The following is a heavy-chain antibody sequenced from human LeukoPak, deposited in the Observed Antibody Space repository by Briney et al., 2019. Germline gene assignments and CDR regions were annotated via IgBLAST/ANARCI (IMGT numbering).Heavy chain of an antibody. J-gene: IGHJ4*02. D-gene: IGHD3-10*01. Sequence: GGSLRLSCAASGFTFSNHVMSWVRQAPGKGLQRVSSISGGGDTTYYEDSVKGRFTISRDNSKSTLYLQMNTLRVEDTAVYYCAKEFREVSGSFFDYWGQGTLVTVSS. V-gene: IGHV3-23*01. CDR3: AKEFREVSGSFFDY. CDR1: GFTFSNHV. CDR2: ISGGGDTT.